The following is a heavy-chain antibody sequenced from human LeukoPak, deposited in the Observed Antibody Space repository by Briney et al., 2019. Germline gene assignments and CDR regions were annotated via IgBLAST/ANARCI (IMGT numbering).Heavy chain of an antibody. D-gene: IGHD4-17*01. J-gene: IGHJ5*02. CDR2: IYGNDDK. V-gene: IGHV2-5*01. Sequence: SGPTLVNPIQTLTLTCTFSGFSLSTTGVGVGWIRQPPGKALEWLAVIYGNDDKRYSPSLRSRLTITKDTSKNQVVLTLTNMDPVDTATYYCAHRRKAVGENWFGPWGPGTLVTVSS. CDR3: AHRRKAVGENWFGP. CDR1: GFSLSTTGVG.